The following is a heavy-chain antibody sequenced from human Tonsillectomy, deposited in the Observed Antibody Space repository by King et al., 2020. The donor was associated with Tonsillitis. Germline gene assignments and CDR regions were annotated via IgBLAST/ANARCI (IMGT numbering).Heavy chain of an antibody. CDR3: ARGVAYYDFWSGHNYFDY. CDR2: ISYDGSNK. J-gene: IGHJ4*02. V-gene: IGHV3-30*04. Sequence: QLVQSGGGVVQPGRSLRLSCAASGFTFSSYAVHWVRQAPGKGLEWVAVISYDGSNKYYADSVKGRFTISRDNSKNILYLQMNSLRAEDTAVYYCARGVAYYDFWSGHNYFDYWGQGTLVTVSS. D-gene: IGHD3-3*01. CDR1: GFTFSSYA.